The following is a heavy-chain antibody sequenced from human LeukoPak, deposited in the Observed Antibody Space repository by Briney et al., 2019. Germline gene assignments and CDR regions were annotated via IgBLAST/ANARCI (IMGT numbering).Heavy chain of an antibody. CDR2: IYYSGST. Sequence: ASETLSLTCTVSGGSISSYYWSWIRQPPGKGLEWIGYIYYSGSTKYNPSLKSRVTISVDTSKNQFSLKLSSVTAADTDVYYCARGARAGYNLEPFDYWGQGTLVTVSS. CDR1: GGSISSYY. D-gene: IGHD5-24*01. V-gene: IGHV4-59*08. J-gene: IGHJ4*02. CDR3: ARGARAGYNLEPFDY.